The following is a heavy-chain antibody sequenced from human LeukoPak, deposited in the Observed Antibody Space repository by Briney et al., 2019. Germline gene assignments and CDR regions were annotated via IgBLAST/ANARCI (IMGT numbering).Heavy chain of an antibody. V-gene: IGHV3-30*02. J-gene: IGHJ6*03. CDR1: GLTFSSYG. D-gene: IGHD5-12*01. CDR3: AKDTVKVTTISRVPHYMDV. CDR2: IPYDETNK. Sequence: PGGSLRLSCAVTGLTFSSYGMNWIRQAPGKGPEWVAFIPYDETNKYYADSVKGRFTISRDNSKNTLYLQMNSLRAEDTAVYYCAKDTVKVTTISRVPHYMDVWGKGTTVTISS.